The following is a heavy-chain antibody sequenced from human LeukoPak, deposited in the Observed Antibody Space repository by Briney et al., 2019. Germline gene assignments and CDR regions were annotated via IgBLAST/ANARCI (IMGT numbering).Heavy chain of an antibody. CDR3: AKGTGTVTTGYYYYGMDV. D-gene: IGHD4-17*01. J-gene: IGHJ6*01. CDR1: GFTFSSYA. CDR2: ISGSGGMT. V-gene: IGHV3-23*01. Sequence: GGSLRLSCAASGFTFSSYAMSWVRQAPGKGLEWVSAISGSGGMTYYADSVKGRFTISRGNSKNTLYLQMNSLRAEDTAVYYCAKGTGTVTTGYYYYGMDVWAERTRFIVSS.